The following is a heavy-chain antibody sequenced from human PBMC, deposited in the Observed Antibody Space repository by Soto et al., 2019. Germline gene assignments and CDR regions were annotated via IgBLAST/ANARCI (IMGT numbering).Heavy chain of an antibody. CDR2: MNPNSGNT. D-gene: IGHD1-26*01. Sequence: ASVKVSCKASGYTFTSYDINWVRQATGQGLEWMGWMNPNSGNTGYAQKFQGRVTMTRNTSISTAYMELSSLRSEDTAVYYCARDRGERDALDYWGQGTLVTVSS. CDR3: ARDRGERDALDY. CDR1: GYTFTSYD. J-gene: IGHJ4*02. V-gene: IGHV1-8*01.